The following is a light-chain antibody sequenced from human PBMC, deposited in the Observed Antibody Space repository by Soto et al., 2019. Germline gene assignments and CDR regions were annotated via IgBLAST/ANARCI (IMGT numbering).Light chain of an antibody. J-gene: IGKJ2*01. Sequence: EIVLTQSPGTLSLSPGERATLSCRASQSVSSTYVAWYQQKPGQAPRLLIYGASSRATGIPDRFSGSGSGTDFTLTISRLEPEDLAVYYCHQYGTMYTFGQRPKLEIK. CDR2: GAS. CDR1: QSVSSTY. V-gene: IGKV3-20*01. CDR3: HQYGTMYT.